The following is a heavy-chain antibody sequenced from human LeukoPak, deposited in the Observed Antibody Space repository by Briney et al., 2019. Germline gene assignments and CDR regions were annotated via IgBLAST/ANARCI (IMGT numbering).Heavy chain of an antibody. CDR1: GFTFDDYT. V-gene: IGHV3-43*01. D-gene: IGHD2-2*01. J-gene: IGHJ3*02. Sequence: VYLGGSLRLSCAASGFTFDDYTMHWVRQIPGKGLEWVSLIRWDGITTYYADSVKGRFTISRESNKNTLYLQMNSLRSEDTALYYCRTDCSSTSCSHRGAFDIWGQGTMVTVSS. CDR2: IRWDGITT. CDR3: RTDCSSTSCSHRGAFDI.